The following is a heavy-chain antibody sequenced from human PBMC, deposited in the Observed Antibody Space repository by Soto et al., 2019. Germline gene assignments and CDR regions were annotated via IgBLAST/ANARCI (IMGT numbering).Heavy chain of an antibody. V-gene: IGHV4-59*01. J-gene: IGHJ6*02. CDR1: GGSISSYY. CDR2: IYYSGGT. D-gene: IGHD2-21*02. CDR3: ARDARGDPYYYDCGMDV. Sequence: QVQLQESGPGLVKPSETLSLTCTVSGGSISSYYWSWIRQPPGKGLEWIGYIYYSGGTNYNPSLKSRVPISVDTAKNQFFLKLRSVTAADTAVYYCARDARGDPYYYDCGMDVWGQGTTVIVSS.